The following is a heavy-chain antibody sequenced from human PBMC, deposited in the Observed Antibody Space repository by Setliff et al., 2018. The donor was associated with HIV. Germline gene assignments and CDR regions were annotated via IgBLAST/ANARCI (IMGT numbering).Heavy chain of an antibody. CDR3: ARARLQGIVTAVGPRDNCLDP. D-gene: IGHD1-26*01. J-gene: IGHJ5*02. Sequence: ASVKVSCKASGYSFINYGISWVRQAPGQGLEWMGWISAYNGNTDYAPRLLGRVTMTTDTSTSTAYMELRSLSSDDTAAYYCARARLQGIVTAVGPRDNCLDPWGQGTQVTVSS. V-gene: IGHV1-18*01. CDR2: ISAYNGNT. CDR1: GYSFINYG.